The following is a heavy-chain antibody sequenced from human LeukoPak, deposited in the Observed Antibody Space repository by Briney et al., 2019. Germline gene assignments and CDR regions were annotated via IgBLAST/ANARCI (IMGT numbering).Heavy chain of an antibody. Sequence: PGGSLRLSRAASGFTFSSYWMHWVRQAPGKGLVWVSRVNTDGSTPTYADSVKGRFTISRDNAKNTLYLQMNSLRAEDTAVYYCARDRRSYSDYWGQGTLVTVSS. CDR2: VNTDGSTP. CDR1: GFTFSSYW. V-gene: IGHV3-74*01. CDR3: ARDRRSYSDY. J-gene: IGHJ4*02.